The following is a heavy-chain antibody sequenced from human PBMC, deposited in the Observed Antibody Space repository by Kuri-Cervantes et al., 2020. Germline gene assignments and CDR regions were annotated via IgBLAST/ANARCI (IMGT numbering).Heavy chain of an antibody. CDR3: ARDKYLDFDYTAD. V-gene: IGHV3-30*03. D-gene: IGHD4-11*01. CDR1: GFTFSSYG. J-gene: IGHJ4*02. Sequence: GGSLRLSCAASGFTFSSYGMHWVRQAPGKGLEWVAVISYDGSNKYYADSVKGRFTISRDNSKNTLYLQMNSLRAEDTAVYYCARDKYLDFDYTADWGQGTLVTVSS. CDR2: ISYDGSNK.